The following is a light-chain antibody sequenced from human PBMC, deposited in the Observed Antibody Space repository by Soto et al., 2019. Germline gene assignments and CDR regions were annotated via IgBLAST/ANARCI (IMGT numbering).Light chain of an antibody. J-gene: IGKJ1*01. V-gene: IGKV3-15*01. CDR1: QSVSSN. Sequence: EIEMTQAPATLSVSPGERATLSCRASQSVSSNLAWYQQKPGQAPRLLIYGASTRATGIPARFSGSGSGTEFTLTISSLQSEDFATYYCQQSSTTPWTFGQGTKVDI. CDR3: QQSSTTPWT. CDR2: GAS.